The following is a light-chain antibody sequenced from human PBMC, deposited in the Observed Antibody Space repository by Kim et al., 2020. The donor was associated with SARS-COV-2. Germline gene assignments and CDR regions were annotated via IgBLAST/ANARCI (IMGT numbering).Light chain of an antibody. CDR2: ATA. Sequence: SVSPGERATLSCRASQSVGCYLAWYQQKSGQAPRLIIYATATRATGIPARFSASGSGTEFILTISSLQSEDCGTYYCQQYYHWRTFGQGTKVDIK. CDR1: QSVGCY. V-gene: IGKV3-15*01. J-gene: IGKJ1*01. CDR3: QQYYHWRT.